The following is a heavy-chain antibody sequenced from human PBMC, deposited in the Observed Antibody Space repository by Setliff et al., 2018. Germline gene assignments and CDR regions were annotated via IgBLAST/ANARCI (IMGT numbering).Heavy chain of an antibody. CDR2: IIPTLGIA. CDR3: AKKASPYGSGSYYNEVWPPFDP. Sequence: SVKVSCKASGGTFSSYAISWVRQAPGQGLEWMGGIIPTLGIANYAQKFQGRVTITADESTSTAYMELSSLRSEDTAVYYCAKKASPYGSGSYYNEVWPPFDPWGQGTLVTVSS. J-gene: IGHJ5*02. D-gene: IGHD3-10*01. CDR1: GGTFSSYA. V-gene: IGHV1-69*10.